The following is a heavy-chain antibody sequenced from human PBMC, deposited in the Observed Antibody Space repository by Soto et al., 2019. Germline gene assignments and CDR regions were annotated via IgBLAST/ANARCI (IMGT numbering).Heavy chain of an antibody. Sequence: QVQLVESGGGVVQPGRSLRLSCAASRFTFSAYGLHWVRQAPGKGLEWLAGISSDGTDKHYADSVKGRFTISRDNSKNTLYPQMNSLRADDTAVYYCAKDSGSGTWPTPLDYWGQGTLVTVSS. CDR1: RFTFSAYG. D-gene: IGHD2-15*01. CDR2: ISSDGTDK. J-gene: IGHJ4*02. V-gene: IGHV3-30*18. CDR3: AKDSGSGTWPTPLDY.